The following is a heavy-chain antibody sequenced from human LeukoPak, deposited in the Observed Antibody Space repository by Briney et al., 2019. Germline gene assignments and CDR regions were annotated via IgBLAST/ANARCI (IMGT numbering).Heavy chain of an antibody. D-gene: IGHD2-8*01. CDR2: ISNSGGST. CDR1: GFTFSSYA. Sequence: GGSLRLSCAASGFTFSSYAMSWVRQAPGKGLEWVSVISNSGGSTFYADSVKGRFTISRDNSKNTLYLQMNSLRAEDTAVYYCARGSWMVYAAYYYYGMDVWGQGTTVTVSS. J-gene: IGHJ6*02. CDR3: ARGSWMVYAAYYYYGMDV. V-gene: IGHV3-23*01.